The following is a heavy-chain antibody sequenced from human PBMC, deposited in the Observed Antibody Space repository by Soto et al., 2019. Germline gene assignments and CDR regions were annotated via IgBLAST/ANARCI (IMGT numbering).Heavy chain of an antibody. D-gene: IGHD4-17*01. Sequence: PSETLSLTCTVSGGCISSYYWSWIRQPPGKGLEWIGYIYYSGSTNYNPSLKSRVTISVDTSKNQLSLKLSSVTAADTAVYYCARRYGYYFDYWGQGTLVTVS. CDR3: ARRYGYYFDY. J-gene: IGHJ4*02. V-gene: IGHV4-59*08. CDR2: IYYSGST. CDR1: GGCISSYY.